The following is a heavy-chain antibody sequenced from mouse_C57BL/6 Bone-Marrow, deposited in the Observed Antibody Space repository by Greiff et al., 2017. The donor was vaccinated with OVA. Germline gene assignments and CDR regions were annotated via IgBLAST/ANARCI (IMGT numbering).Heavy chain of an antibody. CDR1: GFTFSSYG. D-gene: IGHD2-3*01. CDR2: ISSGGSYT. CDR3: ARQDGAY. Sequence: EVQWVESGGDLVKPGGSLKLSCAASGFTFSSYGMSWVRQTPDKRLEWVATISSGGSYTYYPDSVKGRFTISRDNAKNTLYLQMSSLKSEDTAMYYSARQDGAYWGQGTLVTVSA. V-gene: IGHV5-6*01. J-gene: IGHJ3*01.